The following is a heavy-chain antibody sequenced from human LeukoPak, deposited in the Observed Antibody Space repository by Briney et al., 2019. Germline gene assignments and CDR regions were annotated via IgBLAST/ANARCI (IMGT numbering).Heavy chain of an antibody. CDR2: INSDGSST. J-gene: IGHJ4*02. V-gene: IGHV3-74*01. CDR3: ARGYSYGYRIDY. CDR1: GFTVSSNF. Sequence: GGSLRLSCAASGFTVSSNFMTWVRQAPGKGLVWVSRINSDGSSTSYADSVKGRFTISRDNAKNTLYLQMNSLRAEDTAVYYCARGYSYGYRIDYWGQGTLVTVSS. D-gene: IGHD5-18*01.